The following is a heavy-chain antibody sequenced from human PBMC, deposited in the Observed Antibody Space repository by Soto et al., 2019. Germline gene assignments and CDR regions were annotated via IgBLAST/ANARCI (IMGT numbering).Heavy chain of an antibody. J-gene: IGHJ6*02. V-gene: IGHV5-10-1*01. CDR2: IDPSDSYT. CDR3: ARESRDYYGMDV. Sequence: GESLKTSCNGPGYSFTNYWISLVRPMPGKGLEWMGRIDPSDSYTNYSPSFQGHVTISADKSISTAYLQGSSLKASDTAMYYCARESRDYYGMDVWGQGTTVTVSS. CDR1: GYSFTNYW.